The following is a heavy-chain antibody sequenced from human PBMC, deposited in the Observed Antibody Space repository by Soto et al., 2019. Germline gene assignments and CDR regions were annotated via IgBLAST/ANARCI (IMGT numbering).Heavy chain of an antibody. Sequence: PGGSLRLSCAASGFTFSDYGMSWVRQAPGKGLEWVSAISGSGGSTYYADSVKGRFTISRDNSKNTLYLQMNSLRAEDTAVYYCANPEVPAAISSVDYYYMDVWGKGTTVTVSS. V-gene: IGHV3-23*01. CDR1: GFTFSDYG. CDR2: ISGSGGST. CDR3: ANPEVPAAISSVDYYYMDV. J-gene: IGHJ6*03. D-gene: IGHD2-2*01.